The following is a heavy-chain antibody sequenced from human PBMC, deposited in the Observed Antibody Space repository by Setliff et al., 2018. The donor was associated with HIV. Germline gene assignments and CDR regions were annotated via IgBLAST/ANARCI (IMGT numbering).Heavy chain of an antibody. D-gene: IGHD6-13*01. J-gene: IGHJ4*02. V-gene: IGHV4-59*08. CDR3: AAAEGQGPWYFFDN. CDR1: GGSISSHY. Sequence: PSETLSLTCTVSGGSISSHYWSWIRQPPGKGLEWIGYIYYSGSTNYNPSLKSRVTISVDTSKNQFSLSLSSVTATDTALYFCAAAEGQGPWYFFDNWGQGTQVTVSS. CDR2: IYYSGST.